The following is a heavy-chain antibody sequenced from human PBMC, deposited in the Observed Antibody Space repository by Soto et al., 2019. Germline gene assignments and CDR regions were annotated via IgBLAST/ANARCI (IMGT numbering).Heavy chain of an antibody. J-gene: IGHJ3*02. Sequence: PSETLSLTCTVSGGSISSYYWSWIRQPPGKGLEWIGEINHSGSTNYNPSLKSRVTISVDTSKNQFSLKLSSVTAADTAVYYCASEDDSSGYYYERAFDIWGQGTMVTVSS. CDR1: GGSISSYY. V-gene: IGHV4-34*01. D-gene: IGHD3-22*01. CDR3: ASEDDSSGYYYERAFDI. CDR2: INHSGST.